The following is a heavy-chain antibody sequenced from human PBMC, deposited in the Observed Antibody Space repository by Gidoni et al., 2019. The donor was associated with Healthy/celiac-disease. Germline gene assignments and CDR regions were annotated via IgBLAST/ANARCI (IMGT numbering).Heavy chain of an antibody. J-gene: IGHJ4*02. V-gene: IGHV4-59*01. CDR1: GGSISSYY. CDR2: IYYSGST. D-gene: IGHD6-13*01. CDR3: ARGNSSSWPFDY. Sequence: QVHLQESGPGLVKPSETLSLTCPVSGGSISSYYWSWIRQPPGKGLEWIGYIYYSGSTNYNPSLKSRVTISVDTSKNQFSLKLSSVTAADTAVYYCARGNSSSWPFDYWGQGTLVTVSS.